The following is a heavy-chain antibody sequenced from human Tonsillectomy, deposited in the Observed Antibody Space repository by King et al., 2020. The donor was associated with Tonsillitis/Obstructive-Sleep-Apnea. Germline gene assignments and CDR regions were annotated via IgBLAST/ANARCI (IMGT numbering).Heavy chain of an antibody. CDR2: INHSGST. J-gene: IGHJ4*02. Sequence: QVQLQQWGAGLLKPSEPLSLTCAAYGGSFSGYYWSWIRQPPGKGLEWIGEINHSGSTNYNPSLKSRVTLSVDTSKNQFSLKMYSVTAADTAVYYCARKGDNDLLTGYYELDYWGQGTLVTVSS. V-gene: IGHV4-34*01. D-gene: IGHD3-9*01. CDR3: ARKGDNDLLTGYYELDY. CDR1: GGSFSGYY.